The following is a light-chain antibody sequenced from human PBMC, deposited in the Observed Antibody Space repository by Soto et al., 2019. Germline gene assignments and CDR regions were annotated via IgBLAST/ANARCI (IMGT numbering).Light chain of an antibody. V-gene: IGKV3-20*01. CDR1: QSVSSSY. CDR3: QQYGSSPRT. Sequence: EMALTQSPGTLSLSPGERATLSCSASQSVSSSYLAWYQQKPGQAPRLLIYGASSRATGIPDRFSGSGSGTDFTLTISRLEPEDFAVYYCQQYGSSPRTFGQGTKVEIK. J-gene: IGKJ1*01. CDR2: GAS.